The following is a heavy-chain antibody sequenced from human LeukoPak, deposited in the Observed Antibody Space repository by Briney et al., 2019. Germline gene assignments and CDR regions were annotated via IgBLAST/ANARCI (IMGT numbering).Heavy chain of an antibody. J-gene: IGHJ4*02. CDR2: IGGSGGST. CDR3: AKRALGSFYYFDY. V-gene: IGHV3-23*01. Sequence: GGSLRLSCVASGFTFSSSAMSWVRQAPGKGLEWVSAIGGSGGSTYYADSVKGRVTISRDNSKNTLYLQMNSLRDEDTALYYCAKRALGSFYYFDYWGQGALVTVFS. CDR1: GFTFSSSA.